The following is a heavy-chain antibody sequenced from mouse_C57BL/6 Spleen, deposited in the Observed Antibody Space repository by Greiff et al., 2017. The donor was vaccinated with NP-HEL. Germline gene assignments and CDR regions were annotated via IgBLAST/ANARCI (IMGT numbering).Heavy chain of an antibody. J-gene: IGHJ2*01. CDR1: GYTFTSYW. Sequence: QVQLQQPGAELVRPGSSVKLSCKASGYTFTSYWMHWVKQRPIQGLEWIGNIDPSDSETHYNQKFKDKATLTVDKSSSTAYMQLSSLTSEDSAVYYWARGGGELYYFDYRGQGTTLTVSS. CDR3: ARGGGELYYFDY. CDR2: IDPSDSET. V-gene: IGHV1-52*01.